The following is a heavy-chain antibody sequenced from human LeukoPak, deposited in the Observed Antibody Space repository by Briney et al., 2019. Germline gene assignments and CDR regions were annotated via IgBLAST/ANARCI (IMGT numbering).Heavy chain of an antibody. CDR3: ARDKRKGIVGSTKSYFDY. V-gene: IGHV3-11*04. Sequence: GGSLRLSCAASGFTFRDYYMAWIRQAPGKGLEWVSHISSSVTTVYYADSVRGRFTLSRDNAKNSVSLQMNSLRAEDTAVYYCARDKRKGIVGSTKSYFDYWGQGTLVTVSS. CDR2: ISSSVTTV. J-gene: IGHJ4*02. D-gene: IGHD1-26*01. CDR1: GFTFRDYY.